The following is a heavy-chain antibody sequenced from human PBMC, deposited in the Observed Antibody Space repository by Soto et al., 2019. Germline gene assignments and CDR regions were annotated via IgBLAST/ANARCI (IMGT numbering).Heavy chain of an antibody. CDR3: AKDGDDLDAFDI. Sequence: SLRLSCAASGFTFSSYGMHWVRQAPGKGLEWVAVISYDGSNKYYADSVKGRFTISRDNSKNTLYLQMNSLRAEDTAVYYCAKDGDDLDAFDIWGQGTMVTVSS. J-gene: IGHJ3*02. CDR2: ISYDGSNK. D-gene: IGHD3-3*01. V-gene: IGHV3-30*18. CDR1: GFTFSSYG.